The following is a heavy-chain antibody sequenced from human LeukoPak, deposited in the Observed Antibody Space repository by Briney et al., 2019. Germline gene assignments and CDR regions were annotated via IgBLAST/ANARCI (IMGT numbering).Heavy chain of an antibody. CDR2: IIPIFGTA. D-gene: IGHD5-24*01. CDR3: TRRGSWLQFEGDY. Sequence: SVKVSCKASGGTFSSYAISWVRQAPGQGLEWMGRIIPIFGTANYAQKFQGRVTITTDESTSTAYMELSSLRSEDTAVYYCTRRGSWLQFEGDYWGQGTLVTVSS. J-gene: IGHJ4*02. CDR1: GGTFSSYA. V-gene: IGHV1-69*05.